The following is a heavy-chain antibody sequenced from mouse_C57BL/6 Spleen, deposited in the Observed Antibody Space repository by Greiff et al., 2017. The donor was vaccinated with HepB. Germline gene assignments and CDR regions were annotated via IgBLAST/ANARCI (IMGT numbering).Heavy chain of an antibody. V-gene: IGHV1-5*01. J-gene: IGHJ4*01. D-gene: IGHD1-1*01. CDR2: IYPGNSDT. CDR3: TRDYGSSYEDYAMDY. CDR1: GYTFTSYW. Sequence: EVQLQQSGTVLARPGASVKMSCKTSGYTFTSYWMHWVKQRPGQGLEWIGAIYPGNSDTSYNQKFKGKAKLTAVTSASTAYMELSSLTNEDSAVYYCTRDYGSSYEDYAMDYWGQGTSVTVSS.